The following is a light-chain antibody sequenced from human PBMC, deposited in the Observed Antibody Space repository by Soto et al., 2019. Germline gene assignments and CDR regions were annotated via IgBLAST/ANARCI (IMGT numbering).Light chain of an antibody. J-gene: IGKJ4*01. CDR2: DAS. V-gene: IGKV3D-20*01. Sequence: EIVLTQSPATLSLSPGEIATLSCGASQTITSAYLAWYQLKPGLAPRLLFYDASNRATGVPDRFSGSGSGTDFTLTISRLEPEDFAVYYCQQDDTSPLPVGGGTKVEIK. CDR3: QQDDTSPLP. CDR1: QTITSAY.